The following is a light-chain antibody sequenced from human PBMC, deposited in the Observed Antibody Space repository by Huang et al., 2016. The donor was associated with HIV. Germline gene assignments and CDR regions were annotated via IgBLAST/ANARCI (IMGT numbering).Light chain of an antibody. Sequence: EIMMTQSPATLSVSPGGRATLSCRASQNVRNNLAWYQQKTGQAPRLLIYDTSTRASCIPARFTGSGSRTEFTLTISGLQSEDFAIYYCQQYDNWPPGLTFGGGTKVEI. J-gene: IGKJ4*01. V-gene: IGKV3D-15*01. CDR3: QQYDNWPPGLT. CDR1: QNVRNN. CDR2: DTS.